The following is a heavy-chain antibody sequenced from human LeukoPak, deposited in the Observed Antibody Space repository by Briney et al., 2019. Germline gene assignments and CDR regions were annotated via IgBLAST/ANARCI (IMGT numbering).Heavy chain of an antibody. Sequence: AGSLTLSCAASGFTFSSYWMHCVRQPPRKGLVWVSRVNSDGSSTTYADSVKGRFTISRDNAKNTLYLQMNSLRAEDTAVYYCTRGSTQYISGWYGLDYWGQGTLVTVSS. J-gene: IGHJ4*02. CDR2: VNSDGSST. V-gene: IGHV3-74*01. CDR1: GFTFSSYW. CDR3: TRGSTQYISGWYGLDY. D-gene: IGHD6-19*01.